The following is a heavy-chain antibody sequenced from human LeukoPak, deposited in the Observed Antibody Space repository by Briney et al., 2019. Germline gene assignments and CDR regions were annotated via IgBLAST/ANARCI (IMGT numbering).Heavy chain of an antibody. CDR3: ARGRLGIAVAQGAWYFDY. D-gene: IGHD6-19*01. V-gene: IGHV4-34*01. CDR1: GGSFSGYY. CDR2: INHSGST. Sequence: SETLSLTCAVYGGSFSGYYWSWIRQPPGNGLEWIGEINHSGSTNYNPSLKSRVTISVDTSKNQFSLKLSSVTAADTAVYYCARGRLGIAVAQGAWYFDYWGQGTLVTVSS. J-gene: IGHJ4*02.